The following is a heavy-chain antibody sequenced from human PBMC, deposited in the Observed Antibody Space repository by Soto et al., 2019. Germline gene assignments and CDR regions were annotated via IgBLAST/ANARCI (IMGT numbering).Heavy chain of an antibody. Sequence: QVQLVQSGAEVKKPGASVKVSCKASGYTFTSYDINWVRQATGQGLEWMGWMNPNSVNTGYAQKLQGRVTMTGNTSISRAYMELSSLRSEDRAVYYFARVGYYYDSSGYYLIFNYWGQGTLVTVSS. V-gene: IGHV1-8*01. CDR1: GYTFTSYD. D-gene: IGHD3-22*01. CDR3: ARVGYYYDSSGYYLIFNY. CDR2: MNPNSVNT. J-gene: IGHJ4*02.